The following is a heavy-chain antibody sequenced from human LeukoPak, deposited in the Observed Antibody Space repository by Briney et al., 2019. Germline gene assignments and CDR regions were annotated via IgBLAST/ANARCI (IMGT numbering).Heavy chain of an antibody. D-gene: IGHD2-15*01. V-gene: IGHV3-48*01. J-gene: IGHJ4*01. CDR2: ISGGSTNV. Sequence: GGSLRLSCSASGFIFCSYSMNWVRQAPGKGLQWVSYISGGSTNVFYADSVQGRFTISRDNADNSLYLQMNSLRAEDTAVYYCARDGVQGATPFYFDFWGQGALVTVSS. CDR1: GFIFCSYS. CDR3: ARDGVQGATPFYFDF.